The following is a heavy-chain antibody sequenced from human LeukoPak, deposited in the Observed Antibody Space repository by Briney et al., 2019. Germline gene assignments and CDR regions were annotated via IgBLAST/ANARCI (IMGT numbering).Heavy chain of an antibody. D-gene: IGHD5-18*01. Sequence: PSETLSLTWAVDGGSFSGYYWSWIRQPPGKGLEWIGEINHSGSTNYNPSLKSRVTISVDTSKNQFSLKLSSVTAADTAVYYCAREDVDTAMVTGGYFDYWGQGTLVTVSS. J-gene: IGHJ4*02. V-gene: IGHV4-34*01. CDR3: AREDVDTAMVTGGYFDY. CDR1: GGSFSGYY. CDR2: INHSGST.